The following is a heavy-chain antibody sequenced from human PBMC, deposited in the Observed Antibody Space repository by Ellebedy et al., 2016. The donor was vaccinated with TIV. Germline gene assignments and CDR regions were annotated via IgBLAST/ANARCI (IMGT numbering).Heavy chain of an antibody. CDR2: ISGSGRTI. J-gene: IGHJ5*02. V-gene: IGHV3-11*01. D-gene: IGHD3-3*01. CDR3: AGFLESLGKGP. CDR1: GFTFSDSY. Sequence: GGSLRLSXAASGFTFSDSYMTWIRQAPGKGLEWISYISGSGRTIYVADSVKGRFTISRDNAKNSLYLQMNSLRAEDTAVYYCAGFLESLGKGPWGRGTLVTVSS.